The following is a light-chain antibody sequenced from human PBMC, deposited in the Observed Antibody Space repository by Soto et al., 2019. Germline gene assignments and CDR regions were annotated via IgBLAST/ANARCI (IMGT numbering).Light chain of an antibody. CDR1: SSDVGGYSY. CDR2: DVN. Sequence: QSALTQPASVSGSPGQSITISCTGTSSDVGGYSYVSWYQHHPGKAPKLMIYDVNNRPSGVSSRFSGSKSGNTASLTNSGLQTEDEADYYCSSYTTRSTLYVFGTGTKVTVL. J-gene: IGLJ1*01. V-gene: IGLV2-14*01. CDR3: SSYTTRSTLYV.